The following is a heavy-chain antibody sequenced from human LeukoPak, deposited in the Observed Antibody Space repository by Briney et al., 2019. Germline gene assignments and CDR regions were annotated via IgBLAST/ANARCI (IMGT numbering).Heavy chain of an antibody. Sequence: GGALRLSCAASGFSFSTSGMHWIRQAPGKGLELVAFIQSDGGNEYYADSVKGRFTISRDNFKNTVHLQMNSLRAEDTAMYYCVRGADDIVVVPAPYYYGMDVWGQGTTVTVSS. J-gene: IGHJ6*02. CDR3: VRGADDIVVVPAPYYYGMDV. CDR2: IQSDGGNE. V-gene: IGHV3-30*02. D-gene: IGHD2-2*01. CDR1: GFSFSTSG.